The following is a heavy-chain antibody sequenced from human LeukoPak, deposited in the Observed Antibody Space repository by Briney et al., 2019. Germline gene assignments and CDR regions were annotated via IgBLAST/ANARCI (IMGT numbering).Heavy chain of an antibody. CDR2: IYYSGIT. CDR3: ARHQEAMVRGVLYYMDV. CDR1: GGSISTSDRY. Sequence: SETLSLTCTVSGGSISTSDRYWGWIRQPPGKGLEWIGSIYYSGITYRNRSLKSRVTISVDTSKNQFSLRLSSVTAADTAVYYCARHQEAMVRGVLYYMDVWGKGTTVTISS. D-gene: IGHD3-10*01. J-gene: IGHJ6*03. V-gene: IGHV4-39*01.